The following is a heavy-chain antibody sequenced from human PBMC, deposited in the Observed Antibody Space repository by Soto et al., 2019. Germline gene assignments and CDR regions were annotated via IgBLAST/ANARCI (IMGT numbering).Heavy chain of an antibody. CDR3: ARAKVVAAAGTGEYGMDV. Sequence: SETLSLTCTVSGGSISSGDYYWSWIRQPPGKGLEWIGYIYYSGSTYYNPSPKSRVTISVDTSKNQFSLKLSSVTAADTAVYYCARAKVVAAAGTGEYGMDVWGQGTTVTVSS. CDR2: IYYSGST. D-gene: IGHD6-13*01. V-gene: IGHV4-30-4*01. CDR1: GGSISSGDYY. J-gene: IGHJ6*02.